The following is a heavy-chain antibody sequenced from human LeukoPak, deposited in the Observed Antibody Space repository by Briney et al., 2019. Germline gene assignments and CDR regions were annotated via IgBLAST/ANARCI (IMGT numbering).Heavy chain of an antibody. CDR3: ARQWGSSSWFGIWFDP. D-gene: IGHD6-13*01. CDR1: RGVVSTSANY. CDR2: IHYDGTT. V-gene: IGHV4-39*01. J-gene: IGHJ5*02. Sequence: PSETLSLTSTVSRGVVSTSANYCGSIRPPPGNGPEWIGTIHYDGTTYYNPSRESRLTLSLDASKKHFSLKLNSVAAADTAVYYCARQWGSSSWFGIWFDPWGQGTLVTVSS.